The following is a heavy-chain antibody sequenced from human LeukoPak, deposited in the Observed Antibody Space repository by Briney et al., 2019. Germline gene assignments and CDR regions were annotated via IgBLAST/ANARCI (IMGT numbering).Heavy chain of an antibody. CDR1: GGSISSSSYY. CDR3: ARLDRSGDSFDY. CDR2: IYYSGST. Sequence: SETLSLTCTVPGGSISSSSYYWGWIRQPPGKGLEWIGSIYYSGSTYYNPSLKSRVTISVDTSKNQFSLKLSSVTAADTAVYYCARLDRSGDSFDYWGQGTLVTVSS. V-gene: IGHV4-39*01. D-gene: IGHD7-27*01. J-gene: IGHJ4*02.